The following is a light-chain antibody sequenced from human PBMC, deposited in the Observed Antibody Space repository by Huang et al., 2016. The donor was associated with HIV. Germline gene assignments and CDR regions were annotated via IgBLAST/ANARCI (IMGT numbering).Light chain of an antibody. CDR1: QSVSSY. Sequence: EIVLTQSPATLSLSPGERATLSCRASQSVSSYLACAQQKPGQAPRLLIYDASNRATGIPARFSGSGSGTDFTLTISSLEPEDFAVYYCQQRSNWRTFGQGTRLEIK. V-gene: IGKV3-11*01. CDR2: DAS. CDR3: QQRSNWRT. J-gene: IGKJ5*01.